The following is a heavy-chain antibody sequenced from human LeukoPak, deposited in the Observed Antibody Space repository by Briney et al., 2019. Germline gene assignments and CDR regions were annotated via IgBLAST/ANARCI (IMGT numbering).Heavy chain of an antibody. CDR2: IHTSRTT. CDR1: GGSISSYY. J-gene: IGHJ4*02. CDR3: ARETEVPGGRSWDF. V-gene: IGHV4-4*07. Sequence: SETLSLTCTVSGGSISSYYWTWIRQPAGKGLEGIGRIHTSRTTNHTPSLKSRVTMSVDTPNNQFSLKLSSVTAADTAVYYCARETEVPGGRSWDFWGQGTLVTVSS. D-gene: IGHD6-19*01.